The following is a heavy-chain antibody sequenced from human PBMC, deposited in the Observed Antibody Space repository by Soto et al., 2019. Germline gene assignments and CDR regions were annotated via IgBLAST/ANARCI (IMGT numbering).Heavy chain of an antibody. CDR3: ARGRGSSWPRGQYFQH. Sequence: SETLSLTCAVYGGSFSGYYWSWIRQPPGKGLEWIGEINHSGSTNYNPSLKSRVTISVDTSKNQFSLKLSSVTAADTAVYYCARGRGSSWPRGQYFQHWGQGTLVTVSS. CDR2: INHSGST. CDR1: GGSFSGYY. J-gene: IGHJ1*01. V-gene: IGHV4-34*01. D-gene: IGHD6-13*01.